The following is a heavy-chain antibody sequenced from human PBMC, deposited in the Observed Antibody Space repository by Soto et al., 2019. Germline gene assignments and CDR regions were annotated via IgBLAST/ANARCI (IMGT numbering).Heavy chain of an antibody. CDR2: IYHGGST. J-gene: IGHJ4*02. CDR1: GYSISSGYY. Sequence: PSETLSLTCDVSGYSISSGYYWGWIRQPPGTGLEWMGSIYHGGSTHYNPSLKSRVTISVDTSKNQVTLKLSSVTAADSAVYYCARVYGTYEPLDYWGQGTLLTGSS. D-gene: IGHD4-17*01. CDR3: ARVYGTYEPLDY. V-gene: IGHV4-38-2*01.